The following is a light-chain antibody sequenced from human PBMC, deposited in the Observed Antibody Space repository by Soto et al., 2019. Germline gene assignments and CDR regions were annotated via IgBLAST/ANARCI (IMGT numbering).Light chain of an antibody. Sequence: DIQMTQSPSSVSASVGDRVSITCRASQGIGSQLAWYQQKPGKAPKLLIHAASTLQRGVPSRFSGSGSGTDFTLTISRLQSEDFATYYCQQANAFLRTFGQGTKVEIE. CDR1: QGIGSQ. CDR3: QQANAFLRT. J-gene: IGKJ1*01. CDR2: AAS. V-gene: IGKV1-12*01.